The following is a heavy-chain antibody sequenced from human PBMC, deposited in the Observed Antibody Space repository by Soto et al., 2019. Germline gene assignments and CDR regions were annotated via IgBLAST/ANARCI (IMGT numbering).Heavy chain of an antibody. Sequence: QVQLQESGPGLVKPSQTLSLTCTVSGGSTSGDNYWSWIRQPPGKGLEWIGHIYYSGNTDYNPSLKNRLAMSIDTSKNQFSLKLSSVTAADTAVYFCAREGGESSDGLYYFDSWGQGSLVTVSS. CDR2: IYYSGNT. CDR1: GGSTSGDNY. J-gene: IGHJ4*02. D-gene: IGHD6-25*01. V-gene: IGHV4-30-4*01. CDR3: AREGGESSDGLYYFDS.